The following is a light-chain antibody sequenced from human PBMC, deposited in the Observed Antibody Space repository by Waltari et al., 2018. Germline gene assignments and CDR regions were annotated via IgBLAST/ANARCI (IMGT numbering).Light chain of an antibody. CDR3: SSYITTNTLEL. CDR2: DVS. Sequence: QSALTQPASVSGSPGQSITISCTGTSSDVGTYTYVYWYQQHPGKAPKLLIYDVSYRPSGVSYRFSGSKSGNTASLTISGLQAEDEADYYCSSYITTNTLELFGGGTSLTVL. CDR1: SSDVGTYTY. J-gene: IGLJ3*02. V-gene: IGLV2-14*03.